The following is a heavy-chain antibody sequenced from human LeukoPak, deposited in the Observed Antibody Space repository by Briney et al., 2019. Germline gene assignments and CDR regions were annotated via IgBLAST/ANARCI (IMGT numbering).Heavy chain of an antibody. D-gene: IGHD3-22*01. J-gene: IGHJ4*02. CDR1: GYTFTDYG. CDR3: ARVGGYYYDSSGYYFGLYYFDY. Sequence: ASVKVSCKASGYTFTDYGMHWVRQAPGQRLEWMAWTNAGNGNAKYSQKFQGRVTITRDTSASTAYMELRSLRSDDTAVYYCARVGGYYYDSSGYYFGLYYFDYWGQGTLVTVSS. V-gene: IGHV1-3*01. CDR2: TNAGNGNA.